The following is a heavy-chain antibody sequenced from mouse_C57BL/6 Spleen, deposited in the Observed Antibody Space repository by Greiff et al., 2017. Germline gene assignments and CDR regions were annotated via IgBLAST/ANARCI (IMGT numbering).Heavy chain of an antibody. CDR3: ARSVTTVVPYFDY. V-gene: IGHV1-66*01. Sequence: VQLQQSGPELVKPGASVKISCKASGYSFTSYYIHWVKQRPGQGLEWIGWIYPGSGNTKYNEKFKGKATLTADTSSSTAYMQLSSLTSEDSAVYYCARSVTTVVPYFDYWGQGTTLTVSS. CDR2: IYPGSGNT. J-gene: IGHJ2*01. CDR1: GYSFTSYY. D-gene: IGHD1-1*01.